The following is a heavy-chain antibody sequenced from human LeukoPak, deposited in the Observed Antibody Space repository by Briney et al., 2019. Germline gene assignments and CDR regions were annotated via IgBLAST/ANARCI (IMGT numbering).Heavy chain of an antibody. J-gene: IGHJ3*02. Sequence: PGGSLRLSCAASGFTFTRHWMHWVRQAPGKGLEWVAFIRYDGSNKYYADSVKGRFTISRDNSKNTLYLQMNSLRAEDTAVYYCAKVVDGDYVAFDIWGQGTMVTVSS. D-gene: IGHD4-17*01. V-gene: IGHV3-30*02. CDR3: AKVVDGDYVAFDI. CDR2: IRYDGSNK. CDR1: GFTFTRHW.